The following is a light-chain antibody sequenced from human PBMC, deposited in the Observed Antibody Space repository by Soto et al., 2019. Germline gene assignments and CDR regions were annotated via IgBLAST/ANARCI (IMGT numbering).Light chain of an antibody. V-gene: IGKV3-20*01. CDR2: GAS. J-gene: IGKJ4*01. CDR3: HQYGSSPLPGGSPLP. Sequence: ENVLTQSPGTLSLSPGERATLSCRASQSVSGNYLAWYQHKPGQAPRLLIYGASSRATGIADRFSGSGSGTDFTLTVSRLEPEDFAVYYCHQYGSSPLPGGSPLPFGGGTKVEIK. CDR1: QSVSGNY.